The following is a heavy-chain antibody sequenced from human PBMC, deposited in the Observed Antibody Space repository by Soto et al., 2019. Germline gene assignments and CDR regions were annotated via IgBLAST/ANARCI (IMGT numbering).Heavy chain of an antibody. CDR1: GYTFTSYA. Sequence: GASVKVSFKASGYTFTSYAMHWVRQAPGQRLEWMGWINAGNGNTKYSQKFQGRVTITRDTSASTAYMELSSLRSEDTAVYYCAREFCSGGSCGWFDPWGQGTLVTVSS. V-gene: IGHV1-3*01. CDR2: INAGNGNT. CDR3: AREFCSGGSCGWFDP. J-gene: IGHJ5*02. D-gene: IGHD2-15*01.